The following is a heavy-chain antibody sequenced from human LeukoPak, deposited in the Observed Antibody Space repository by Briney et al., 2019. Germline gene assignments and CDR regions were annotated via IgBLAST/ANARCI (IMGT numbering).Heavy chain of an antibody. D-gene: IGHD3-10*01. CDR3: ARTPLLWFGELLHFDY. V-gene: IGHV1-18*01. CDR2: ISAYNGNT. Sequence: GASVKVPCKASGYTFTSYGISWVRQAPGQGLEWMGWISAYNGNTNYAQKLKGRVTMTTDTSTSTAYMELRSLRSDDTAVYYCARTPLLWFGELLHFDYWGQGTLVTVSP. CDR1: GYTFTSYG. J-gene: IGHJ4*02.